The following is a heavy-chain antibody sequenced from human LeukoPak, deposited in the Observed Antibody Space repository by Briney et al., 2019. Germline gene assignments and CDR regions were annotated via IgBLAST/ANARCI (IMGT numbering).Heavy chain of an antibody. CDR1: GGTFSSYA. CDR3: ARDGSTWQSVGY. V-gene: IGHV1-46*01. Sequence: ASVKVSCKASGGTFSSYAISWVRQAPGQGLEWMGIINPSGGSTSYAQKFQGRVTMTRDTSTSTVYMELSSLRSEDTAVYYCARDGSTWQSVGYWGQGTLVTVSS. D-gene: IGHD3-10*01. CDR2: INPSGGST. J-gene: IGHJ4*02.